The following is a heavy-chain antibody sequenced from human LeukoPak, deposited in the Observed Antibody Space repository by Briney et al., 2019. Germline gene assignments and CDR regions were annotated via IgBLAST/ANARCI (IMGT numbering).Heavy chain of an antibody. V-gene: IGHV7-4-1*02. CDR1: GYTFTSYD. CDR2: INTNTGDP. CDR3: ARSYYHFWSNYQYPGDY. Sequence: ASVKVSCKASGYTFTSYDINWVRQAPGQGLEWMGWINTNTGDPTYAQGFTGRFVFSLDTSVSTAYLQISSLKAEDTAVYYCARSYYHFWSNYQYPGDYWGQGTLVTVSS. J-gene: IGHJ4*02. D-gene: IGHD3-3*01.